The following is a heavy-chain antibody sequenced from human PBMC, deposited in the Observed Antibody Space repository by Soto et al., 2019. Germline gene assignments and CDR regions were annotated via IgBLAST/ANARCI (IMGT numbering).Heavy chain of an antibody. Sequence: GGSLRLSCAASGFTFSSYGMHWVRQAPGKGLEWVAVIWYDGSNKYYADSVKGRFTISRDNSKNTLYLQMNSLRAEDTAVYYCARDPVPWLQLVDFDIWGQGTMVTVS. J-gene: IGHJ3*02. D-gene: IGHD5-12*01. V-gene: IGHV3-33*01. CDR2: IWYDGSNK. CDR1: GFTFSSYG. CDR3: ARDPVPWLQLVDFDI.